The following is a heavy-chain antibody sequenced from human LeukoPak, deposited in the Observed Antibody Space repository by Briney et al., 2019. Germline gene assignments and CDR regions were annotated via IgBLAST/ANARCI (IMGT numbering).Heavy chain of an antibody. V-gene: IGHV4-39*01. J-gene: IGHJ4*02. Sequence: SETLSLTCTVSGGTISTISSSTYYWGWIRQAPGMGLEWIGSLFYGENSHYNPSLKSRATLSVDTSNNQFSLKLTSVTAADAAVYFCARQLPTAAAHTRGYFDYWGQGTVVTVSS. CDR1: GGTISTISSSTYY. D-gene: IGHD2-2*01. CDR2: LFYGENS. CDR3: ARQLPTAAAHTRGYFDY.